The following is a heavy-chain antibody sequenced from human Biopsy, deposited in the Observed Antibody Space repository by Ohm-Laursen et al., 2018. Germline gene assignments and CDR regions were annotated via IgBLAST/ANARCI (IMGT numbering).Heavy chain of an antibody. J-gene: IGHJ6*02. CDR2: IIPIPNVA. V-gene: IGHV1-69*10. CDR3: ARDRYRWDIAAVVAAHYNEKYYALDV. Sequence: SVKVSCKASGDSFTSYAIGWVRQAPGQGLEWMGGIIPIPNVATYAQKFQGRVTMTADTSTDIAYMELRSLRSDDTAIYYCARDRYRWDIAAVVAAHYNEKYYALDVWGQGTTVTVSS. D-gene: IGHD2-15*01. CDR1: GDSFTSYA.